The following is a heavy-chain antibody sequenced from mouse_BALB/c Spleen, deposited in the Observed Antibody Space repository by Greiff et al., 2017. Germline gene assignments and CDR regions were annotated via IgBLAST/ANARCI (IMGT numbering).Heavy chain of an antibody. CDR3: ARNDGYEGYFDY. J-gene: IGHJ2*01. Sequence: QVQLKQSGAELARPGASVKMSCKASGYTFTSYTMHWVKQRPGQGLEWIGYINPSSGYTNYNQKFKDKATLTADKSSSTAYMQLSSLTSEDSAVYYCARNDGYEGYFDYWGQGTTLTVSS. V-gene: IGHV1-4*01. CDR2: INPSSGYT. CDR1: GYTFTSYT. D-gene: IGHD2-3*01.